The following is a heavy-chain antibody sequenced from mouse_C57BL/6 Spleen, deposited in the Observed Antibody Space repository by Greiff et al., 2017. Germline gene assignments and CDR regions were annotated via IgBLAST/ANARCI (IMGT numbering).Heavy chain of an antibody. J-gene: IGHJ2*01. D-gene: IGHD1-1*01. CDR2: IYPSDSET. CDR3: ARRNYGSNHYFDY. V-gene: IGHV1-61*01. CDR1: GYTFTSYW. Sequence: QVQLHQPGAELVRPGSSVKLSCKASGYTFTSYWMDWVKQRPGQGLEWIGNIYPSDSETHYNQKFKDKATLTVDKSSSTAYMQLSSLTSEDSAVYYCARRNYGSNHYFDYWGQGTTLTVSS.